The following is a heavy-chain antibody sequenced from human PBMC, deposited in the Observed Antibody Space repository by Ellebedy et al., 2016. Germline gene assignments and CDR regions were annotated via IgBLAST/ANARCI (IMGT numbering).Heavy chain of an antibody. CDR2: ISGSGGST. J-gene: IGHJ4*02. CDR1: GFTFSSYA. D-gene: IGHD2-15*01. V-gene: IGHV3-23*01. Sequence: GGSLRLSCAASGFTFSSYAMSWVRQAPGKGLEWVSAISGSGGSTYYADSVKGRFTISRDNSKNTLYLQMNSLRAEDTAVYYCAKDSPLARYCSGGSCYYFDYWGQGTLVTVSS. CDR3: AKDSPLARYCSGGSCYYFDY.